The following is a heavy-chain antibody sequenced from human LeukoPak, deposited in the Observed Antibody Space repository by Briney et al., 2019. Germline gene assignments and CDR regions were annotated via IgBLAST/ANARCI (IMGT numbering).Heavy chain of an antibody. CDR3: ARDRGIAVMDWFDP. D-gene: IGHD6-19*01. Sequence: GSSVKVSCKASGGTFSSYAISWVRQAPGQGLEWRGGIIPIFGTANYAQKFQGRVTITADESTSTAYTELSSLRSEDTAVYYCARDRGIAVMDWFDPWGQGTLVTVSS. V-gene: IGHV1-69*01. J-gene: IGHJ5*02. CDR2: IIPIFGTA. CDR1: GGTFSSYA.